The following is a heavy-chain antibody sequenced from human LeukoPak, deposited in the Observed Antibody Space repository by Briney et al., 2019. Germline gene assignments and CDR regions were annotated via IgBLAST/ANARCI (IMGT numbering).Heavy chain of an antibody. V-gene: IGHV5-51*01. CDR3: ARGRSVGSTQTPFDY. D-gene: IGHD1-26*01. CDR2: IYPGDSDT. J-gene: IGHJ4*02. Sequence: GESLKISCKGSGYSFTSYWIHWVRQMPGKGLEWVGIIYPGDSDTRYSPSFQGQVTISADKSISTAYLQWSSLKASDSAMYYCARGRSVGSTQTPFDYWGQGALVTVSS. CDR1: GYSFTSYW.